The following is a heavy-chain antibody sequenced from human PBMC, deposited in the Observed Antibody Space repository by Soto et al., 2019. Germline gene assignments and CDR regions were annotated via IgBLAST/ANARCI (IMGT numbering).Heavy chain of an antibody. CDR2: IYYSGST. CDR1: GGSIISGGYY. CDR3: AAFYYAILTGHFAFDI. D-gene: IGHD3-9*01. V-gene: IGHV4-31*03. Sequence: SETLSLTGTVSGGSIISGGYYWSWIRLHPGKGLEWIGYIYYSGSTCYNPSLKSRVTISVDTSKNQFSLKLSSVTAADTAVYYCAAFYYAILTGHFAFDIWGHGTMVT. J-gene: IGHJ3*02.